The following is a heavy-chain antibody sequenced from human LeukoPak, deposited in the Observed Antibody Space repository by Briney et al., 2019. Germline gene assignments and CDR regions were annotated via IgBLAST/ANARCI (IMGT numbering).Heavy chain of an antibody. D-gene: IGHD1-26*01. CDR3: VRDRRGNSGVYYFDY. CDR2: IYTSGST. Sequence: SETLSLTCTVSRGSLKTFYWSWLRQPAGKGLEWIGRIYTSGSTNYNPSLKSRVTMSVDTSKNQFSLKLTSVTAADTAVYYCVRDRRGNSGVYYFDYWGQGTLVTVSS. J-gene: IGHJ4*02. V-gene: IGHV4-4*07. CDR1: RGSLKTFY.